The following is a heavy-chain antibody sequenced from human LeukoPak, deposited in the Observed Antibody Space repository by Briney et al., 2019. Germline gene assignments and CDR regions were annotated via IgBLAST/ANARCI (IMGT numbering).Heavy chain of an antibody. V-gene: IGHV3-7*03. J-gene: IGHJ4*02. Sequence: GGSLRLSCAASGFAFSDYWMSWVRQAPGKGLEWVANINEDGSKKHYLDSVKGRFTISRDNAKNSLYLQMNSLRAEDTAVYYCAREFYGDLRKFDYWGQGTLVTVSS. CDR1: GFAFSDYW. CDR3: AREFYGDLRKFDY. D-gene: IGHD4-17*01. CDR2: INEDGSKK.